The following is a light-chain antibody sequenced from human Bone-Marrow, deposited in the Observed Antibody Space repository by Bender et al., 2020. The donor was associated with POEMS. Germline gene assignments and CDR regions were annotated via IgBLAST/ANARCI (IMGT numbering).Light chain of an antibody. V-gene: IGLV1-36*01. Sequence: QSVLTQPPSVSEAPGQRVTISCSGSRSNIGQTAVNWYQQVPGKAPKLLIYYNDLLPSGVSDRFSGSKSGTSASLAISGLQSEDEADYYCVTSDNSLNGPVFGGGTKLTVL. CDR1: RSNIGQTA. CDR2: YND. CDR3: VTSDNSLNGPV. J-gene: IGLJ3*02.